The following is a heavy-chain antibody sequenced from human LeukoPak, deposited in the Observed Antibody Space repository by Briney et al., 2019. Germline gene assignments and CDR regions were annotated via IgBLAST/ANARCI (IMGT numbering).Heavy chain of an antibody. CDR3: AREKILVVPAAPPIWYYYYGMDV. Sequence: ASVKVSCKASGYTFTGYYMHWVRQAPGQGLEWMGWINPNSGGTNYAQKFQGRVTMTRDTSISTAYMELSRLRSDDTAVYYRAREKILVVPAAPPIWYYYYGMDVWGQGTTVTVSS. J-gene: IGHJ6*02. CDR1: GYTFTGYY. CDR2: INPNSGGT. V-gene: IGHV1-2*02. D-gene: IGHD2-2*01.